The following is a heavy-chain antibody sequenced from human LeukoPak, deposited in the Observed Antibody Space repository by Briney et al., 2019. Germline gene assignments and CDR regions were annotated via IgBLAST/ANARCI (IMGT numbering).Heavy chain of an antibody. Sequence: PGGSLRLSCAASGFTFDDYAMRWVRQAPGKGLEWVSGISWNSGSIGYADSVKGRFTISRDNAKNSLYLQMNSLRAEDTALYYCAKGGYYDSSGYPDYWGQGTLVTVSS. CDR1: GFTFDDYA. J-gene: IGHJ4*02. CDR3: AKGGYYDSSGYPDY. D-gene: IGHD3-22*01. CDR2: ISWNSGSI. V-gene: IGHV3-9*01.